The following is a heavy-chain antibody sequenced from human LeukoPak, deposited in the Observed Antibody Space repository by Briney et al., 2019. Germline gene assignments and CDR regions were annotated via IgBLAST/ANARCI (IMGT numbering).Heavy chain of an antibody. CDR2: TSGTG. CDR1: GDSISSHY. J-gene: IGHJ4*02. Sequence: SETLSLTCTVSGDSISSHYLGWIRQPAGKGLEWIGITSGTGNYNPSLKSRVSMSVDTSRNLVSLTLTSVTAADTAVYYCARGRRLLTILDSWGQGILVTVSS. D-gene: IGHD6-25*01. V-gene: IGHV4-4*07. CDR3: ARGRRLLTILDS.